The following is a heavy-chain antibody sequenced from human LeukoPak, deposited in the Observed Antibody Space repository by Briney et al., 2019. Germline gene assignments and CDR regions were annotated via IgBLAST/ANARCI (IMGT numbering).Heavy chain of an antibody. Sequence: SETLSLTCAVYGGSFSGYYWSWIRQPPGKGLEWIGEINHSGSTNYNPSLKSRVTISVDTSKNQFSLKLSSVTAADTAVYYCARGTEPSGYDFSLDYWGQGTLVTVPS. D-gene: IGHD5-12*01. V-gene: IGHV4-34*01. CDR3: ARGTEPSGYDFSLDY. CDR2: INHSGST. CDR1: GGSFSGYY. J-gene: IGHJ4*02.